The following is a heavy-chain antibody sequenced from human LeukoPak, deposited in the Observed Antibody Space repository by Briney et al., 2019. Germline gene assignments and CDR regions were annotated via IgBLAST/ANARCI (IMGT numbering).Heavy chain of an antibody. Sequence: SETLSLTCAVYGGSFSGYYWSWIRQPPGKGLEWIGEISHSGSTNYNPSLKSRVTISVDTSKNQFSLKLSSVTAADTAVYYCARGPDWTERGYWYFDLWGRGTLVTVSS. CDR2: ISHSGST. CDR1: GGSFSGYY. J-gene: IGHJ2*01. V-gene: IGHV4-34*01. CDR3: ARGPDWTERGYWYFDL. D-gene: IGHD1-1*01.